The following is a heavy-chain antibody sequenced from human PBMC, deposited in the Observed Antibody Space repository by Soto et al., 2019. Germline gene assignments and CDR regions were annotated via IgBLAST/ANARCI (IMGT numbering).Heavy chain of an antibody. CDR1: EFTFSTYA. CDR2: ISGSGGST. CDR3: AEAVALTHNPELRYYYGMDV. D-gene: IGHD3-10*01. J-gene: IGHJ6*02. V-gene: IGHV3-23*01. Sequence: GGSLRLSCAASEFTFSTYAMTWVRQAPGKGLEWVSAISGSGGSTYYADSVKGRFTISRDNSKNTLYLQMNSLRAEDTAVYYCAEAVALTHNPELRYYYGMDVWGQGTTVTVSS.